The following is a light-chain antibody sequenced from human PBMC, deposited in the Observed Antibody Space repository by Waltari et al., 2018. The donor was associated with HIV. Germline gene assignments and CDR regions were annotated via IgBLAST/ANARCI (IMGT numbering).Light chain of an antibody. CDR1: SSNIGSNT. CDR3: AAWDDSLNGYV. Sequence: QSVLTQPPSASGTPGQRVTISCSGSSSNIGSNTVNWYQQLPGAAPKLLIYNNNQRPSGVPDRFSGSKSGTSAYLAISGLQSEDEADYYCAAWDDSLNGYVFGTGTKVTVL. CDR2: NNN. J-gene: IGLJ1*01. V-gene: IGLV1-44*01.